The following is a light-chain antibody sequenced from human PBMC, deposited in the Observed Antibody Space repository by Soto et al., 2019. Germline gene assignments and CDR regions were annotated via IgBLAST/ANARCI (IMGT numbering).Light chain of an antibody. Sequence: QSVLTQPPSVSGAPGQRVTISCTGSNSNIGAGYDVHWYQQLPGTAPKLLIYGNSNRPSGVPDRFSGPKSGTSASLAITGLQAEDEADYYCQSYDSSLSGSNVFGTGTKVTVL. CDR2: GNS. CDR1: NSNIGAGYD. V-gene: IGLV1-40*01. J-gene: IGLJ1*01. CDR3: QSYDSSLSGSNV.